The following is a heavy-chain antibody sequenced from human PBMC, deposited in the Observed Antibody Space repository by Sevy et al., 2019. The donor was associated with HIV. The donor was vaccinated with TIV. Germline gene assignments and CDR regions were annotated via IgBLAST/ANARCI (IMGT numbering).Heavy chain of an antibody. CDR3: AKDYVAVGRYYFGY. J-gene: IGHJ4*02. CDR2: INGGGDST. V-gene: IGHV3-23*01. CDR1: GFIFSSYA. D-gene: IGHD3-16*01. Sequence: GGSLRLSCEASGFIFSSYAMSWVRQAPGKGLEWVSGINGGGDSTWYADSVKGWFTISRDNSKKVLYLQMNSLRAEDTAFYYCAKDYVAVGRYYFGYWGQGTLVTASS.